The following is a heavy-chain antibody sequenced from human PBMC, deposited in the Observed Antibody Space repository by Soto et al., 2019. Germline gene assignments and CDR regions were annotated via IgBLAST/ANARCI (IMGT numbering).Heavy chain of an antibody. CDR3: ARGLDRALRIRGVFGRGASDI. CDR1: GYTFTSYD. V-gene: IGHV1-8*01. CDR2: MNPNSGNT. D-gene: IGHD3-10*01. J-gene: IGHJ3*02. Sequence: ASVKVSCKASGYTFTSYDINWVRQATGQGLEWMGWMNPNSGNTGYAQKFQGRVTMTRNTSISTAYMELSSLRSEDTAVYYCARGLDRALRIRGVFGRGASDIWGQGTMVTVSS.